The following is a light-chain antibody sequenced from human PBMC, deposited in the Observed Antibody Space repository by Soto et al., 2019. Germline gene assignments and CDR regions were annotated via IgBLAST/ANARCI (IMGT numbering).Light chain of an antibody. CDR3: SSYEGTKNLV. J-gene: IGLJ2*01. V-gene: IGLV2-8*01. CDR1: SSDVGGYNY. CDR2: EVN. Sequence: QSALTQPPSASGSPGQSVTISCTGTSSDVGGYNYVSWYQHHPGKAPKLVIFEVNKRPSGVPDRFSGSKSGNTASLTVSGLQAEDEADYYCSSYEGTKNLVFGGGTKLTVL.